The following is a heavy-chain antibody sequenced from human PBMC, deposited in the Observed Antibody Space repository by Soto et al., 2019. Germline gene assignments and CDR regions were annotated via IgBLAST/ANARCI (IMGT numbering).Heavy chain of an antibody. CDR3: AGLGNYYDSRAGYFQH. J-gene: IGHJ1*01. CDR2: INPHSGGT. Sequence: ASVNVPCKASGYTFTVFYIHWGLQAPVQGLEWMGWINPHSGGTNYPQKFQGRVTMTRDTSISTAHMELSRLRSDDTAVYYCAGLGNYYDSRAGYFQHWGQGTLVTVSS. V-gene: IGHV1-2*02. D-gene: IGHD3-22*01. CDR1: GYTFTVFY.